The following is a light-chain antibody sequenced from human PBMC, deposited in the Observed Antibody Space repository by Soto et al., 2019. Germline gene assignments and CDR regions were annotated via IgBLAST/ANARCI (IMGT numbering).Light chain of an antibody. J-gene: IGKJ1*01. CDR1: QSVSSK. CDR2: GAS. V-gene: IGKV3-15*01. CDR3: QQYNNWPGT. Sequence: EIVLTQSPGTLSVSPGEIATLSCRASQSVSSKLAWYQQKPGQAPRLLFYGASTGATGIPARFSGSGSETEFTLSISSLQSEDFAFYYCQQYNNWPGTFGQGTKVEIK.